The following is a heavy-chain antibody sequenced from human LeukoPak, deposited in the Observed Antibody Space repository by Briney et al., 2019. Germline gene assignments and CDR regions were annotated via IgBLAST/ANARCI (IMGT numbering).Heavy chain of an antibody. J-gene: IGHJ5*02. Sequence: GGSLRLSCAASGFTFSNAWMSWVRQAPGKGLEWVGRIKSKTDGGTTDYAAPVKGRFTISRDDSKNTLYLQMNSLKTEDTAVYYCARDGYCSGGICYPSGWFDPWGQGTLVTVSS. D-gene: IGHD2-15*01. CDR1: GFTFSNAW. CDR3: ARDGYCSGGICYPSGWFDP. V-gene: IGHV3-15*01. CDR2: IKSKTDGGTT.